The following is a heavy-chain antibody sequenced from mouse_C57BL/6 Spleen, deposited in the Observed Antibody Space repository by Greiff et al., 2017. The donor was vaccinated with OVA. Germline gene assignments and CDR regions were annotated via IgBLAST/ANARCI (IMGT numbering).Heavy chain of an antibody. V-gene: IGHV1-82*01. D-gene: IGHD1-1*01. CDR1: GYAFSSSW. Sequence: VKVVESGPELVKPGASVKISCKASGYAFSSSWMNWVKQRPGKGLEWIGRIYPGDGDTNYNGKFKGKATLTADKSSSTAYMQLSSLTSEDSAVYFCARRGYGSSYHFDYWGQGTTLTVAS. CDR3: ARRGYGSSYHFDY. J-gene: IGHJ2*01. CDR2: IYPGDGDT.